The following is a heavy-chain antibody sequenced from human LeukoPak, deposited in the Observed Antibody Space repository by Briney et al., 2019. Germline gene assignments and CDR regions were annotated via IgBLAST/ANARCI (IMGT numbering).Heavy chain of an antibody. V-gene: IGHV3-15*01. Sequence: GGSLRLSCAASGFTFSNAWMSWVRQAPGKGLEWVGRIKSKTDGGTTDYAAPVKGRFTISRDDSKNTLYLQMNSLKTEDTAVYYCTTPQYSSSPLDYYYYMDVWGKGTTVTVSS. CDR1: GFTFSNAW. J-gene: IGHJ6*03. D-gene: IGHD6-6*01. CDR2: IKSKTDGGTT. CDR3: TTPQYSSSPLDYYYYMDV.